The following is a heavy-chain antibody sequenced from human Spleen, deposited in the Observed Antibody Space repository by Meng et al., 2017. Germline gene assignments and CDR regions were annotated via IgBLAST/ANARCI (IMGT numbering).Heavy chain of an antibody. J-gene: IGHJ4*02. V-gene: IGHV3-48*03. Sequence: GESLKISCAVSGFILSSYEMNWVRQAPGKGLEWLAHISASGSTIYYADSVKGRFTISRDNAKKSLYLQMNSLRAEDTAVYYCARESIVGATPLDYWGQGTLVTVSS. D-gene: IGHD1-26*01. CDR1: GFILSSYE. CDR2: ISASGSTI. CDR3: ARESIVGATPLDY.